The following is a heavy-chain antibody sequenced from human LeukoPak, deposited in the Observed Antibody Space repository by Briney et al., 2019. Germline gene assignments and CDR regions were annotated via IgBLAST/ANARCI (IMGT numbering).Heavy chain of an antibody. V-gene: IGHV4-34*01. J-gene: IGHJ6*02. CDR2: INHSGST. Sequence: SETLSLTCAVYGGSFSGYYWSWSRQPPGKGLEWIGEINHSGSTNYNPSLKSRVTISVDTSKNQFSLKLSSVTAADTAVYYCARDSSYVWGSTHYYYYGMDVWGQGTTVTVSS. CDR3: ARDSSYVWGSTHYYYYGMDV. D-gene: IGHD3-16*01. CDR1: GGSFSGYY.